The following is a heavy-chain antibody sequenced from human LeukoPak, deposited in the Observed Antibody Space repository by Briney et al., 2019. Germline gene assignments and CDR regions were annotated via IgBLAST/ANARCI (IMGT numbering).Heavy chain of an antibody. J-gene: IGHJ3*01. CDR3: VRRSIGGYYYSPFDL. CDR1: GYRFKDYW. CDR2: IYPGDSDT. V-gene: IGHV5-51*01. Sequence: PGESLKISCKGSGYRFKDYWVGWVRQTAGKGLEWMGVIYPGDSDTRYSPSSQGLVTISIDKSISTAYLQWSSLKASDAAVYYCVRRSIGGYYYSPFDLWGQGTRVTVSS. D-gene: IGHD3-22*01.